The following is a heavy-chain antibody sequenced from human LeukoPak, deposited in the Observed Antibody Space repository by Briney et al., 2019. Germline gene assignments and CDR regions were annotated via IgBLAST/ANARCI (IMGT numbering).Heavy chain of an antibody. Sequence: SETLSLTCGVSGGSISSSNWWSWVRQPPGKGLEWIGEIYHNGSTNYNPSLRSRVTISVDKSKNQFSLKLSSVTAADTAVYYCARSTGDYYDSMENAFDIWGQGTKVTVSS. J-gene: IGHJ3*02. V-gene: IGHV4-4*02. CDR1: GGSISSSNW. CDR3: ARSTGDYYDSMENAFDI. D-gene: IGHD3-22*01. CDR2: IYHNGST.